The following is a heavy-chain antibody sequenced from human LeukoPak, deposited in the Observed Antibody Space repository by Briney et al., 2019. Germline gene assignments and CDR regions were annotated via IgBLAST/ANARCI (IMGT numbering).Heavy chain of an antibody. Sequence: GESLKISCKGSGYIFTSYWIGWVRQVPGKGLEWMGSIYDSDTKYSPSFQGQVTISTDKSISTAYLQWSSLKASGTAMYYCARGVALDYWGQGTPLTVSS. J-gene: IGHJ4*02. CDR2: IYDSDT. CDR3: ARGVALDY. CDR1: GYIFTSYW. V-gene: IGHV5-51*01.